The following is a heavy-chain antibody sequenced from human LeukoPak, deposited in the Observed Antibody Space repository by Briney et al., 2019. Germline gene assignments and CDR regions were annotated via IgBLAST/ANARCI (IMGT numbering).Heavy chain of an antibody. Sequence: PGGSLRLSCAASGFTFSSYAMHWVRQAPGKGLEWVAVISYDGCNKYYADSVKGRFTISRDNSKNTLYLQMNSLRAEDTAVYYCARDLHSSGWYDWGQGTLVTVSS. CDR2: ISYDGCNK. CDR1: GFTFSSYA. D-gene: IGHD6-19*01. V-gene: IGHV3-30-3*01. CDR3: ARDLHSSGWYD. J-gene: IGHJ4*02.